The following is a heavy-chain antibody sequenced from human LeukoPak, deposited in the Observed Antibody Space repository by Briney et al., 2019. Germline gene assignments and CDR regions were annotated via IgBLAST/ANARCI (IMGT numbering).Heavy chain of an antibody. CDR2: IKQDGSEK. J-gene: IGHJ4*02. CDR3: ARGGSWYAN. CDR1: GFTFSSYW. D-gene: IGHD6-13*01. V-gene: IGHV3-7*01. Sequence: PGGSLRLSCAASGFTFSSYWMSWVRQAPGKGLEWVANIKQDGSEKYYVDSVKGRFTISGDNAKKSLYLQMNSLRGDDTAVYYCARGGSWYANWGQGTLVTVSS.